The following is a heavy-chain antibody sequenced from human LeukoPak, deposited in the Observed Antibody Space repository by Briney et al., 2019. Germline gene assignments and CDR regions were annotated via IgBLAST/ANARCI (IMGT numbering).Heavy chain of an antibody. J-gene: IGHJ4*02. Sequence: ASVTVSCKVSGYTLTELSMHWVRQAPGKGLEWMGGFDPEDGETIYAQKFQGRVTMTEDTSTGTAYMELSSLRSEDTAVYYCATRRISSWAPFDYWGQGTLVTVSS. CDR3: ATRRISSWAPFDY. CDR1: GYTLTELS. D-gene: IGHD6-13*01. CDR2: FDPEDGET. V-gene: IGHV1-24*01.